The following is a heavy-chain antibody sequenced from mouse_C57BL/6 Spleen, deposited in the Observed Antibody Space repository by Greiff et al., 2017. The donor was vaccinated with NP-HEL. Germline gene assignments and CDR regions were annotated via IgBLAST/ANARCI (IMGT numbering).Heavy chain of an antibody. J-gene: IGHJ4*01. D-gene: IGHD3-2*02. CDR3: ARKEGSGYLYYAMDY. Sequence: VQLQQSGPELVKPGASVKIPCKASGYTFTDYNMDWVKQSHGKSLEWIGDINPNNGGPLYNQKFKGKAPLTVDKSSSTAYMELRSLTSEDTAVYYCARKEGSGYLYYAMDYWGQGTSVTVSS. CDR2: INPNNGGP. CDR1: GYTFTDYN. V-gene: IGHV1-18*01.